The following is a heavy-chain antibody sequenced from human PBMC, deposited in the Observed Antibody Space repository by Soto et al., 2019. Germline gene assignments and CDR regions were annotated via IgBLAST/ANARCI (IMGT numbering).Heavy chain of an antibody. Sequence: QVQLVQSGAEVKKPGSSVKVSCKASGGTFSSYAISWVRQAPGQGLEWMGEFIPIFGTANYAQKFQGRVTITADKSTSTAYMELSSLRSEDTDVYYCARAIDLVATIHYFDYWGQGTLVTVSS. CDR2: FIPIFGTA. CDR3: ARAIDLVATIHYFDY. CDR1: GGTFSSYA. V-gene: IGHV1-69*06. D-gene: IGHD5-12*01. J-gene: IGHJ4*02.